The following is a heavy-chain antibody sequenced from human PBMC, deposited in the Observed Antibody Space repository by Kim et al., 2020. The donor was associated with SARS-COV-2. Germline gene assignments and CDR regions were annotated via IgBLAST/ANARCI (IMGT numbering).Heavy chain of an antibody. V-gene: IGHV4-34*01. CDR2: ST. D-gene: IGHD1-26*01. CDR3: ARGSRSYVDY. J-gene: IGHJ4*02. Sequence: STNYNPSLKSRVTISVDTSKNQFSLKLSSVTAADTAVYYCARGSRSYVDYWGQGTLVTVSS.